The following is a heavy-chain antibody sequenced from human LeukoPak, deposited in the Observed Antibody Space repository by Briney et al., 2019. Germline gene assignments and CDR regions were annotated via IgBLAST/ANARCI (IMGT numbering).Heavy chain of an antibody. V-gene: IGHV1-18*01. D-gene: IGHD2-2*01. CDR1: GYTFTSYG. CDR2: ISAYNGNT. J-gene: IGHJ3*02. CDR3: ARLVVPAAKNDAFDI. Sequence: ASVKVSCRASGYTFTSYGISWVRQAPGQGLEWMVWISAYNGNTNYAQKLQGRVTMTTDTSTSTAYMELRSLRSDDTAVYYCARLVVPAAKNDAFDIWGQGTMVTVSS.